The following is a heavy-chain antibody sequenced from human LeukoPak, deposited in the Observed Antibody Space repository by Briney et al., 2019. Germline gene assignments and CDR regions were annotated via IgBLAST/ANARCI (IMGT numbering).Heavy chain of an antibody. CDR2: IIGSGGNT. J-gene: IGHJ4*02. CDR1: GLTFSNYA. V-gene: IGHV3-23*01. Sequence: GGSLRLSCAASGLTFSNYAMNWVRQAPGKGLEWVSAIIGSGGNTYYADSVKGRFTISRDNSKNTLSLQMNGLRAEDTAVYYCAAGRSGYWGQGTLVTVSS. CDR3: AAGRSGY. D-gene: IGHD3-3*01.